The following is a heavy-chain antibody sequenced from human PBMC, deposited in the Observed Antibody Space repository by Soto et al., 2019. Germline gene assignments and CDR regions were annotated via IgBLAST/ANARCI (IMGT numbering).Heavy chain of an antibody. J-gene: IGHJ2*01. CDR3: ARVEPASGSPPTYWYFDL. Sequence: ASVKVSCKASGGTFSSYAISWVRQAPGQGLEWMGGIIPIFGTANYAQKFQGRVTITADESTSTAYMELSSLRSEDTAVYYCARVEPASGSPPTYWYFDLWGRGTLVTVSS. D-gene: IGHD3-10*01. CDR2: IIPIFGTA. V-gene: IGHV1-69*13. CDR1: GGTFSSYA.